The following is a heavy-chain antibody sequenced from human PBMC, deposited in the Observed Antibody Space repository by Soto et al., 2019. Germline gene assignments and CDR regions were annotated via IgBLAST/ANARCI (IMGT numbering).Heavy chain of an antibody. J-gene: IGHJ4*02. CDR2: ISGSGGST. Sequence: GGSLRLSCAASGFTFSSYAMSWVRQAPGKGLEWVSAISGSGGSTYYADSVKGRFTISRDNSKNTLYLQMNSLRAEDTAVYYCAKVGRVFLEWLLSPFDYWGQGTLVTVSS. V-gene: IGHV3-23*01. D-gene: IGHD3-3*01. CDR3: AKVGRVFLEWLLSPFDY. CDR1: GFTFSSYA.